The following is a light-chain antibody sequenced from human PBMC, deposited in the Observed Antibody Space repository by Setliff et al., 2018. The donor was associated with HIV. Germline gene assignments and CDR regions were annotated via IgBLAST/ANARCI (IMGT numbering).Light chain of an antibody. V-gene: IGKV4-1*01. J-gene: IGKJ1*01. CDR2: WAS. Sequence: DIVMTQSPDSLAVSLGERDTINCKSSQSLLHTSYNKSGLAWYQQKPGQPPKVLIYWASIREPGVPNRFSGSGSGTDFTLTISSLQAEDVAVYYCQQYYSTRTFGQGTKVDIK. CDR1: QSLLHTSYNKSG. CDR3: QQYYSTRT.